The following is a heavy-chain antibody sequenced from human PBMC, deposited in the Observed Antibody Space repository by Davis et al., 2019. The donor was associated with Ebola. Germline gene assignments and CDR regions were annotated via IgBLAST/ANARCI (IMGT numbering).Heavy chain of an antibody. V-gene: IGHV3-21*01. CDR3: ARDRKSSSSFDYYYYMDV. CDR1: GFTFSSYS. Sequence: PGGSLRLSCAASGFTFSSYSMNWVRQAPGKGLEWVSSISSSSSYIYYADSVKGRFTISRDNSKNTLYLQMNSLRAEDTAVYYCARDRKSSSSFDYYYYMDVWGKGTTVTVSS. CDR2: ISSSSSYI. J-gene: IGHJ6*03. D-gene: IGHD6-6*01.